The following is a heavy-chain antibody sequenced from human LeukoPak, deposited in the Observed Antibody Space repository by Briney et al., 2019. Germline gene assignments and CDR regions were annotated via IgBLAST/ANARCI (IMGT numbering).Heavy chain of an antibody. J-gene: IGHJ5*02. V-gene: IGHV1-8*01. CDR1: GYTFTSYD. CDR2: MNPNSGNT. D-gene: IGHD1-1*01. Sequence: GASGKVSCKASGYTFTSYDINWVRQATGQGPEWMGWMNPNSGNTGYAQKFQGRVTMTRDTSISTAYMELSGLTSEDTAMYYCARGPSLHTNWVGGRWFDPWGQGTLVTVSS. CDR3: ARGPSLHTNWVGGRWFDP.